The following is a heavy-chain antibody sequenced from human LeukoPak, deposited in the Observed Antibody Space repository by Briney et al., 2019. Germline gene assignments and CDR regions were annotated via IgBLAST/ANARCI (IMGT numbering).Heavy chain of an antibody. V-gene: IGHV4-38-2*02. Sequence: SETLSLTCTVSGYSISSGYYWGWIRQPPGKGLEWIGNIYYSGSTYYNPSLKSRVTISVDTSKNQFSLKLSSVTAADTAVYYCARDGRFPPEVLPRYFDYWGQGTLVTVSS. CDR1: GYSISSGYY. D-gene: IGHD1-26*01. CDR3: ARDGRFPPEVLPRYFDY. J-gene: IGHJ4*02. CDR2: IYYSGST.